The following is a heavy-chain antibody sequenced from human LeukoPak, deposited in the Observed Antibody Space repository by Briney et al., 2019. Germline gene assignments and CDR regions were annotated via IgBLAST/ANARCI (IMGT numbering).Heavy chain of an antibody. CDR2: IYPGDSDT. D-gene: IGHD5-24*01. CDR3: ARQGGEMATNPNAFDI. J-gene: IGHJ3*02. CDR1: GYSFTSYW. V-gene: IGHV5-51*01. Sequence: GESLKISCKGSGYSFTSYWIGWVRQMPGKGLEWMGIIYPGDSDTRYSPSFQGQFTISADKSISTAYLQWSSLKASDTAMYYCARQGGEMATNPNAFDIWGQGTMVNVSS.